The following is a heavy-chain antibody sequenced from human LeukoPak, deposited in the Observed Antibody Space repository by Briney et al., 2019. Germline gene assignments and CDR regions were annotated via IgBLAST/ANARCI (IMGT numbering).Heavy chain of an antibody. J-gene: IGHJ6*03. CDR3: ARCITMVRGVTNYYTDV. CDR1: GGSISSGSYY. V-gene: IGHV4-61*02. CDR2: IYTSGST. Sequence: SETLSLTCTVSGGSISSGSYYWSWIRQPAGKGLEWIGRIYTSGSTNYNPSLKSRVTISVDTSKNQFSLKLSSVTAADTAVYYCARCITMVRGVTNYYTDVWGKGTTVTISS. D-gene: IGHD3-10*01.